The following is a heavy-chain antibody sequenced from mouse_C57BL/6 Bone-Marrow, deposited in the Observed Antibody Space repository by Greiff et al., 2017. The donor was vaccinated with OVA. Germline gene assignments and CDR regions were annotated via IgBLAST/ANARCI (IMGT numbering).Heavy chain of an antibody. CDR3: AKDYSNYLFAY. CDR1: GYTFTSYG. V-gene: IGHV1-58*01. J-gene: IGHJ3*01. D-gene: IGHD2-5*01. CDR2: IYIGNGYT. Sequence: VQLKESGAELVRPGSSVKMSCKTSGYTFTSYGINWVKQRPGQGLEWIGYIYIGNGYTEYNEKFKGKATLTSDTSSRTAYMQLSSLTSEEYAIYFCAKDYSNYLFAYWGQGTLVTVSA.